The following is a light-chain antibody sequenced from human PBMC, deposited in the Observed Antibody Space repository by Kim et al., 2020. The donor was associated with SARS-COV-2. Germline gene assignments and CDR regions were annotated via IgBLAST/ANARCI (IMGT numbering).Light chain of an antibody. J-gene: IGLJ3*02. CDR3: QSFDSSNLV. CDR1: SGSIATNY. V-gene: IGLV6-57*03. Sequence: GKTVTIACTRSSGSIATNYVQWYQQRPGSVPTTVIYENNQRPSGVPDRFSGSVDSSSNSASLTISGLKTEDEADYYCQSFDSSNLVFGGGTQRTVL. CDR2: ENN.